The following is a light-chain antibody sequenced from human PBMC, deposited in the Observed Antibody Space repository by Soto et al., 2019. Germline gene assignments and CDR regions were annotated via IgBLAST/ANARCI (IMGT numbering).Light chain of an antibody. CDR3: SSYTSRGTGV. J-gene: IGLJ3*02. Sequence: QSVLTQPASVSGSPGQSITISCTGTSSDVGGYNYVSWYQQYPGKAPKLMIYGVTNRPSGVSNRFSGSKSDNTASLTISGLQAEDEADYYCSSYTSRGTGVFGGGTKLTVL. V-gene: IGLV2-14*01. CDR1: SSDVGGYNY. CDR2: GVT.